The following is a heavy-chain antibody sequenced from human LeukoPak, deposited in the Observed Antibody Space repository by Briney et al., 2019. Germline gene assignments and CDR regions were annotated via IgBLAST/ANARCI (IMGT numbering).Heavy chain of an antibody. J-gene: IGHJ5*02. CDR3: ARSVCSGGSCYAEGWFDP. Sequence: SVKVSCKASGGTFSSYAISWVRQAPGQGLEWMGGIIPIFGTANYAQKFQGRVTITRNTSTSTAYMELSSLRSEDTAVYYCARSVCSGGSCYAEGWFDPWGQGTLVTVSS. CDR1: GGTFSSYA. CDR2: IIPIFGTA. V-gene: IGHV1-69*05. D-gene: IGHD2-15*01.